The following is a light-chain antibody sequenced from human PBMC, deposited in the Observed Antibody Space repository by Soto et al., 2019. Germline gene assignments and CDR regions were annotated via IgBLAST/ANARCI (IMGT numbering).Light chain of an antibody. CDR2: AAS. Sequence: IXMTQSXXXLXXXVXXXXTXXCRASQGXXNYXAWYQQKPGKVPKLLIYAASTLQSGVPSRXSXXXXXXXXXXXXSSLQPEDVATYYCQKYNSALPLFTFGPGTKVDXK. CDR1: QGXXNY. J-gene: IGKJ3*01. CDR3: QKYNSALPLFT. V-gene: IGKV1-27*01.